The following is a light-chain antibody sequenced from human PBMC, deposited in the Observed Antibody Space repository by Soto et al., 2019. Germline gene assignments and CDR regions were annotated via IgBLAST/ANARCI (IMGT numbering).Light chain of an antibody. J-gene: IGLJ1*01. V-gene: IGLV2-14*01. CDR1: SSDIGGYNY. CDR2: EVS. Sequence: QSVLTQPAPVSGAPGQSITISCAGTSSDIGGYNYVSWYHQHPGKAPKVMIYEVSNRRSGVSNRFSGSKSGNTASLTISGLQAEDEADYYCSSYTSSSTLYVFGSGTKVTVL. CDR3: SSYTSSSTLYV.